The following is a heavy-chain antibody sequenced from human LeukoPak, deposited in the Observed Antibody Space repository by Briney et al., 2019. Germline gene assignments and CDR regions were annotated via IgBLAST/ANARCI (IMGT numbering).Heavy chain of an antibody. CDR3: ARSSYYYDSSGYLSFDY. D-gene: IGHD3-22*01. Sequence: ASVKVTCKASGYTFTGYYMHWVRQAPGQGLEWMGWINPNSGGTNYAQKFQGRVTMTRDTSISTAYMELSRLRSVDTAVYYCARSSYYYDSSGYLSFDYWGQGTLVTVSS. J-gene: IGHJ4*02. CDR1: GYTFTGYY. V-gene: IGHV1-2*02. CDR2: INPNSGGT.